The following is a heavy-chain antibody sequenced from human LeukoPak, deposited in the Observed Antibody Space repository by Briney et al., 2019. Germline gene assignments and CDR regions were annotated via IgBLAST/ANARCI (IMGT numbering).Heavy chain of an antibody. CDR3: ARGDYADPLAALEAYFVY. CDR2: IYYSGFT. D-gene: IGHD4-17*01. V-gene: IGHV4-59*01. CDR1: GGSISQYY. J-gene: IGHJ4*02. Sequence: SETQSLTCTVSGGSISQYYWSWIRQSPGKGLEWIGYIYYSGFTNYNHSLKSRVTISVDTSKNQFSLKLRSVTAADTALYYCARGDYADPLAALEAYFVYWGQGTLVTVSS.